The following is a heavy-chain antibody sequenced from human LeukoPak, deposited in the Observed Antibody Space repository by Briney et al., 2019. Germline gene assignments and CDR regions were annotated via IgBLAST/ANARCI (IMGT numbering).Heavy chain of an antibody. D-gene: IGHD5-18*01. CDR3: ARDSGIQLWLARDYYYYMDV. CDR2: ISAYNGNT. V-gene: IGHV1-18*01. J-gene: IGHJ6*03. CDR1: GYTFTSYG. Sequence: ASVKVSCKASGYTFTSYGIGWVRQAPGQGLEWMGWISAYNGNTNYAQKLQGRVTMTTDTSTSTAYMGLRSLRSDDTAVYYCARDSGIQLWLARDYYYYMDVWGKGTTVTISS.